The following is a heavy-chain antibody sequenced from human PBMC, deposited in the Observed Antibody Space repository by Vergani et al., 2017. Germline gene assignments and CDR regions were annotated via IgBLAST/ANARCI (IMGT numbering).Heavy chain of an antibody. CDR1: GFSVSNYG. CDR2: IQYDGSDI. J-gene: IGHJ4*02. V-gene: IGHV3-30*02. CDR3: ANEGSANRIRGWLDH. Sequence: QVQLVESGGGVVQPGGSLRLSCVASGFSVSNYGMHWVRQTPGKGLEWVAFIQYDGSDIFYADFVEGRFTISRDNSKNSLYLQMRSLRFDDTAVYYCANEGSANRIRGWLDHWGQGALVTVSS. D-gene: IGHD3-10*01.